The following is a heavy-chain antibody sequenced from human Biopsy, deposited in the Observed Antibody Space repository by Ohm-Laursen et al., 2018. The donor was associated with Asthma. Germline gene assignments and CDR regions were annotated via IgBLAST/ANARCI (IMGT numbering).Heavy chain of an antibody. D-gene: IGHD5-12*01. CDR3: ARDIVATMIGYYYYGMDV. V-gene: IGHV3-33*01. CDR2: IWYDGGNK. J-gene: IGHJ6*02. CDR1: GFTFSSYG. Sequence: SLRLSCTASGFTFSSYGMHWVRQAPGKGLEWVAVIWYDGGNKYYADSVKGRFIISRDNSKNTLYLQMNSLRAEDTAVYYCARDIVATMIGYYYYGMDVWGQGTTVTVSS.